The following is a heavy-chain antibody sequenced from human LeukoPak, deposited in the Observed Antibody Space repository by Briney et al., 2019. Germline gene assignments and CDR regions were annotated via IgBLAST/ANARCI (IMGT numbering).Heavy chain of an antibody. D-gene: IGHD3-3*01. J-gene: IGHJ5*02. V-gene: IGHV4-31*03. CDR3: AREGPRSTIFGVVTLNWFDP. CDR1: GGSISSGGYY. Sequence: SETLSLTCTVSGGSISSGGYYWSWIRQHPGKGLEWIGYIYYSGSTYYNPSLKSRVTISVDTSKNQFSLKLSSATAADTAVYYCAREGPRSTIFGVVTLNWFDPSGHKSLVTAS. CDR2: IYYSGST.